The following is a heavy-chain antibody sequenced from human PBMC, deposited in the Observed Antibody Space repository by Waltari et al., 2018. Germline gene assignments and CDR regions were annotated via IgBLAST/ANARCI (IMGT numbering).Heavy chain of an antibody. J-gene: IGHJ3*01. V-gene: IGHV4-4*07. CDR2: IYSSGST. Sequence: QVQLQESGPGLVKSSETLSLTCTISGGSIRSYYWSWIWQPAGKGLEWSGRIYSSGSTNYSPSLGGRVSMSIDTSTNQFSLKLKSVTAADTAIYYCTRERRQLELVASFDVWGHGTKVSVSS. D-gene: IGHD1-1*01. CDR1: GGSIRSYY. CDR3: TRERRQLELVASFDV.